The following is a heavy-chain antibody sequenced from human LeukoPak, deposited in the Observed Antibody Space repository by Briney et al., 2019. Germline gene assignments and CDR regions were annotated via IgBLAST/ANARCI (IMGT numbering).Heavy chain of an antibody. CDR2: VNHSGST. CDR3: ARGYDILTGYCT. D-gene: IGHD3-9*01. J-gene: IGHJ4*02. CDR1: GGSFSGYY. Sequence: SETLSLTCAVYGGSFSGYYWSWIRQPPGKGLEWIGEVNHSGSTNYNPSLKSRVAISADTSKNQFSLKLNSVTAADTAVYYCARGYDILTGYCTWGQGTLVTVSS. V-gene: IGHV4-34*01.